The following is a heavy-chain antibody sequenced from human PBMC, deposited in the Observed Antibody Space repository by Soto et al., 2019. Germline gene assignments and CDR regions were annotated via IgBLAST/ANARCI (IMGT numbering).Heavy chain of an antibody. V-gene: IGHV3-30*18. CDR3: AKDGARGSATNWFDP. Sequence: AGGSLRLSCAASGFTFNSYGMHWVRQAPGKGLEWVVVISFDGRNTYYADSVKGRFTISRDNSKNTLYLQMNSLRAEDTAVYYCAKDGARGSATNWFDPWGQGTLVTVSS. CDR2: ISFDGRNT. J-gene: IGHJ5*02. D-gene: IGHD6-25*01. CDR1: GFTFNSYG.